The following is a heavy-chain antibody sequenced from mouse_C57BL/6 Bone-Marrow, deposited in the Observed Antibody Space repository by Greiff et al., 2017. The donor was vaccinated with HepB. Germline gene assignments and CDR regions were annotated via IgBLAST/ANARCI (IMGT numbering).Heavy chain of an antibody. V-gene: IGHV1-74*01. CDR3: AISHYGNYVYWYFDV. J-gene: IGHJ1*03. D-gene: IGHD2-1*01. Sequence: QVQLQQPGAELVKPGASVKVSCKASGYTFTSYWMHWVKQRPGQGLEWIGRIHPSDSDTNYNQKFKGKATLTVDKSSSTAYMQLSSLTSEDPAVYYWAISHYGNYVYWYFDVWGTGTTVTVSS. CDR2: IHPSDSDT. CDR1: GYTFTSYW.